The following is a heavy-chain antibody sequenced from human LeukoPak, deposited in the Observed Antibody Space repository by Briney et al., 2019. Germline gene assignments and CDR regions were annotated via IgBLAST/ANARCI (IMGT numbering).Heavy chain of an antibody. J-gene: IGHJ5*02. Sequence: GGSLRLSCVASGFPFSNYSMNWVRQAPGKGLEWVSYISSTSRSIDYIDSVKGRFSISRDNAKNSLHLQMNSLRAEDTAVYYCARSLRSGHWFDPWGQGTLVTVSS. D-gene: IGHD6-25*01. CDR3: ARSLRSGHWFDP. CDR1: GFPFSNYS. V-gene: IGHV3-48*01. CDR2: ISSTSRSI.